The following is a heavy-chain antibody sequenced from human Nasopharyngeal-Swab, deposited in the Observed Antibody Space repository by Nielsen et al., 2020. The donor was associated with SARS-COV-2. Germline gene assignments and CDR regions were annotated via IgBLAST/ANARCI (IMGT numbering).Heavy chain of an antibody. Sequence: AGSLRLSCAASGFTFSSNGMHWVRQVPGKVLEWVAVISYDGSNKYYADSVKGRFTISRDNSKNTLYLQMNSLRDEDTAVYYCAKDLDAWGDIVVVVAATDYWGQGTLVTVSS. CDR3: AKDLDAWGDIVVVVAATDY. V-gene: IGHV3-30*18. CDR1: GFTFSSNG. CDR2: ISYDGSNK. D-gene: IGHD2-15*01. J-gene: IGHJ4*02.